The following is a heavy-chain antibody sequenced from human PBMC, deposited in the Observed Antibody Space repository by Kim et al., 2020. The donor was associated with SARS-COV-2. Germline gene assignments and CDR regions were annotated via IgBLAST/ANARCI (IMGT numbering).Heavy chain of an antibody. Sequence: GGTTDYAAPVKGRFTISRDDSKNTLYLQMNSLKTEDTAVYYCTTVFPRGIWGQGTLVTVSS. V-gene: IGHV3-15*01. CDR3: TTVFPRGI. J-gene: IGHJ4*02. D-gene: IGHD3-10*01. CDR2: GGTT.